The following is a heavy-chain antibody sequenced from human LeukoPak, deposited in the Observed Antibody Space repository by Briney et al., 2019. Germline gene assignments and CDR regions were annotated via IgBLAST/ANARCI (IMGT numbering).Heavy chain of an antibody. V-gene: IGHV3-74*01. D-gene: IGHD6-19*01. Sequence: GGSLRLSCAASGFTFSSYWMHWVRHAPGKGLVWVSRINSDGSSASYADSVKGRFTISRDNAKNTLYLQMNSLRAEDTAVYYCARVYSSGWSYYYYGMDVWGQGTTVTVSS. CDR2: INSDGSSA. CDR1: GFTFSSYW. J-gene: IGHJ6*02. CDR3: ARVYSSGWSYYYYGMDV.